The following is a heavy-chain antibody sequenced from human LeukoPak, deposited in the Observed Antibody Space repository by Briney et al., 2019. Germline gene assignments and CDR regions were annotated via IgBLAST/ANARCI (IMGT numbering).Heavy chain of an antibody. V-gene: IGHV4-39*01. Sequence: SETLSLTCTVSGGSISSSSYYWGWIRQPPGKGLEWIGSIYYSGSTYYNPPLKSRVTISVDTSKNQFSLKLSSVTAADTAVYYCARRSSGYDKYYFDYWGQGTLVTVSS. CDR3: ARRSSGYDKYYFDY. CDR1: GGSISSSSYY. D-gene: IGHD5-12*01. J-gene: IGHJ4*02. CDR2: IYYSGST.